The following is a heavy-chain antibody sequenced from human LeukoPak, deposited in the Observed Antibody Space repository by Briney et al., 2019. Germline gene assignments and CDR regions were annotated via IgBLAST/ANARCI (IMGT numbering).Heavy chain of an antibody. Sequence: ASVKVSCKASDYTFTSYNIHWVRQAPGQGLEWMGMINPSGGSTNYVQRFQGRVTMTGDTSTSTVYLELSSLTSEDTAIYYCARSNYGGFRWFDPWGQGTLVTVSS. CDR3: ARSNYGGFRWFDP. D-gene: IGHD4-11*01. CDR2: INPSGGST. J-gene: IGHJ5*02. CDR1: DYTFTSYN. V-gene: IGHV1-46*01.